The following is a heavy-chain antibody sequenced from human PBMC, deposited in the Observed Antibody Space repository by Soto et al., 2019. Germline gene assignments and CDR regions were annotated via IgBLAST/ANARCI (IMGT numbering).Heavy chain of an antibody. CDR3: ARENIVLMVYDAFDY. Sequence: SLTGAVDGGSLSGYYWSLIRQPPGKGLEWMGEINHSGSTNYNPSLKSRVTISADTSKNKFSLKMSSVTDADTAVYYCARENIVLMVYDAFDY. D-gene: IGHD2-8*01. J-gene: IGHJ4*01. CDR1: GGSLSGYY. CDR2: INHSGST. V-gene: IGHV4-34*01.